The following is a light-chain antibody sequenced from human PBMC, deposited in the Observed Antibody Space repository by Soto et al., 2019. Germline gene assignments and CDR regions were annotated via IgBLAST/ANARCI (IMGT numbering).Light chain of an antibody. V-gene: IGKV1-39*01. Sequence: DIQVTQSPSSLSASVGDRVTISCRASQSISGYLNWYQQKPGKAPNLLIFDASSLQSGVPSRFSGRGSGAEYTLTISSLQPEDCAIYYCQQYHTWPITFGGGSKVDNK. CDR1: QSISGY. CDR2: DAS. CDR3: QQYHTWPIT. J-gene: IGKJ4*01.